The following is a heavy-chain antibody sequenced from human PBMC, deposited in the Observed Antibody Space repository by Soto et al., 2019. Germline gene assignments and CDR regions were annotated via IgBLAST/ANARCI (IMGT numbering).Heavy chain of an antibody. Sequence: EVQLLESGGGLVQPGGSLRLSCAASGFTFSSYSMTWVRQAPGKGLEWVSYISSSSSTIYDAYSVKGRFTISRDNAKNSLYLNMNTQNSEDTALEYCARCSGSSWYPDYFQHWGQGTLVTVSS. V-gene: IGHV3-48*01. D-gene: IGHD2-15*01. J-gene: IGHJ1*01. CDR1: GFTFSSYS. CDR2: ISSSSSTI. CDR3: ARCSGSSWYPDYFQH.